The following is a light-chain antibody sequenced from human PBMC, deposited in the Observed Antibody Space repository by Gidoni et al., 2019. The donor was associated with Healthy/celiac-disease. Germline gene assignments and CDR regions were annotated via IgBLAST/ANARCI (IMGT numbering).Light chain of an antibody. CDR2: GAS. CDR3: QQYGSSRFT. V-gene: IGKV3-20*01. Sequence: EIVLTQSPGTLSLSPGERATLSCRASQSVSSSYLAWYQQKPGQAPRLLIYGASSRATGIPDRFSGSGSLTDFTLTISRLEPEDFAVYYCQQYGSSRFTFXPXTKVDIK. CDR1: QSVSSSY. J-gene: IGKJ3*01.